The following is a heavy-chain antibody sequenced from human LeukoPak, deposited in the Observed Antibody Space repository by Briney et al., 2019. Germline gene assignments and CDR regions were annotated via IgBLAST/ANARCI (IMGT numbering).Heavy chain of an antibody. CDR3: SRDNSTMVAGTSPYFDY. V-gene: IGHV3-11*04. J-gene: IGHJ4*02. CDR2: ISSSGGTI. CDR1: GFTFSDYY. D-gene: IGHD1-7*01. Sequence: PGGSLRLSCAASGFTFSDYYMSWIRQAPGKGLEWVSFISSSGGTIYYADSVKGRFTISRDNSENSLYLQMNSLRAEDTAVYYCSRDNSTMVAGTSPYFDYWGQGTLVTVSS.